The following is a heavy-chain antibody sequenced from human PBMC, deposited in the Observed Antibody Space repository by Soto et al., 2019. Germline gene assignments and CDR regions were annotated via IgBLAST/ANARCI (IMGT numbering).Heavy chain of an antibody. CDR1: GGSINAFF. Sequence: XDTLSVTWTFSGGSINAFFLSLVLQPPGKGLESIGYIFYSGSTNYNPSLKSRVTISLDTSKTQFSLNLTSVTAADTAVYYCATQKGLYYYGMDVWGQGTTVTVPS. J-gene: IGHJ6*02. CDR2: IFYSGST. CDR3: ATQKGLYYYGMDV. V-gene: IGHV4-59*01.